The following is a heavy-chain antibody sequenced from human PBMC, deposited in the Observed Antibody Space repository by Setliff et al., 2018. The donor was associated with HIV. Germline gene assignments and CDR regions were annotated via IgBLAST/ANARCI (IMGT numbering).Heavy chain of an antibody. CDR2: FIPVLDIT. CDR1: GYTFTSYD. Sequence: GASVKVSCKASGYTFTSYDINWVRQAPGQGLEWMGQFIPVLDITNYAQKFQGRVTITADASSSTMYMELSGLRSGDTAVYYCAGPRGDEAFDIWGQGTMVTVSS. CDR3: AGPRGDEAFDI. D-gene: IGHD3-10*01. V-gene: IGHV1-69*10. J-gene: IGHJ3*02.